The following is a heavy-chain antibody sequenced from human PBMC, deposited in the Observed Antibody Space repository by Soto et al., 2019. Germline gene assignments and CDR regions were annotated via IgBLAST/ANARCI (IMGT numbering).Heavy chain of an antibody. CDR3: ARDRGYTYGFDF. J-gene: IGHJ4*02. D-gene: IGHD5-18*01. CDR2: IYYSGST. CDR1: GGSISSYY. V-gene: IGHV4-59*01. Sequence: SETLSLTCTVSGGSISSYYWSWIRQPPGKGLEWIGYIYYSGSTNYNPSLKSRVTISVDTSKNQFSLKLSSVTAADTAVYYCARDRGYTYGFDFWGQGALVTVSS.